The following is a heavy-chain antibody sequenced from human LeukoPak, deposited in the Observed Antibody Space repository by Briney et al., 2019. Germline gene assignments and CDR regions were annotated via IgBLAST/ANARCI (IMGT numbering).Heavy chain of an antibody. J-gene: IGHJ4*02. CDR2: IWYDGSNK. V-gene: IGHV3-33*01. D-gene: IGHD6-19*01. Sequence: PGRSLRLSCAASGFTFSSYGMHWVRQAPGKGLEWVAVIWYDGSNKYYADSVKGRFTISRDNSKNTLYLQMNSLRAEDTAVYYCARGYVKEQWLPHFDYWGQGTLVTVSS. CDR1: GFTFSSYG. CDR3: ARGYVKEQWLPHFDY.